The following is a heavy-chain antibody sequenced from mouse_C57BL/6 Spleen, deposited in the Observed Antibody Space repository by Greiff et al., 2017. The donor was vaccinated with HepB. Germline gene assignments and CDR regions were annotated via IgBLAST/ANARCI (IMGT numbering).Heavy chain of an antibody. Sequence: QVQLQQSGAELVRPGASVKLSCKASGYTFTDYYINWVKQRPGQGLEWIARIYPGSGNTYYNEKFKGKATLTAEKSSSTAYMQLSSLTSEDSAVYFCASGGLYYGYYEVAYWGQGTLVTVSA. D-gene: IGHD2-1*01. CDR1: GYTFTDYY. CDR3: ASGGLYYGYYEVAY. J-gene: IGHJ3*01. CDR2: IYPGSGNT. V-gene: IGHV1-76*01.